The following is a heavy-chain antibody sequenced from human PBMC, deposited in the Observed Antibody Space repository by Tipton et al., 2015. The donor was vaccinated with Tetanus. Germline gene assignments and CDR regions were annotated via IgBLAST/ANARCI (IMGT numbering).Heavy chain of an antibody. CDR3: ARLRVVTYYYYGMDV. V-gene: IGHV4-59*08. Sequence: TLSLTCTVSGGSISSYYWSWIRQPPGKGLEWIGYIYYSGSTNYNPSLKSRVTISVDTSKNQFSLKLSSVPAADTAVYYCARLRVVTYYYYGMDVWGQGTTVTVSS. J-gene: IGHJ6*02. D-gene: IGHD3-22*01. CDR1: GGSISSYY. CDR2: IYYSGST.